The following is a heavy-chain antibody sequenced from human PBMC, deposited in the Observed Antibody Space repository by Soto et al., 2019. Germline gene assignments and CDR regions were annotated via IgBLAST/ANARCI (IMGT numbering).Heavy chain of an antibody. Sequence: EVQLVESGGGLVQPGRSLRLSCIASGFNFNDHGMHWVRQAPGKGLEWVSGITWHSDGMGYADSVKGRFTISRDNAKNSLYLQVNSLRVEDTALYYCAKEDSGFSGYMDVWGKGTTVTVSS. J-gene: IGHJ6*03. CDR3: AKEDSGFSGYMDV. D-gene: IGHD3-10*01. CDR2: ITWHSDGM. V-gene: IGHV3-9*01. CDR1: GFNFNDHG.